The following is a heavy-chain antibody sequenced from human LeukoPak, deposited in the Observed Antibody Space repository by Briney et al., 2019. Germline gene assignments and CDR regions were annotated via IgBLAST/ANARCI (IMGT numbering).Heavy chain of an antibody. CDR1: GFTVSSTY. D-gene: IGHD2-15*01. V-gene: IGHV3-53*01. CDR2: IYSGGNI. J-gene: IGHJ4*02. Sequence: GGSLRLSCAASGFTVSSTYMSWVRQAPGKGLEWVSVIYSGGNIYYIDSVKGRFTISRDTSRNTLYLQMNSLRAEDTAVYFCASRHCSGGGCYFAGADPFDYWGQGTLVTVSS. CDR3: ASRHCSGGGCYFAGADPFDY.